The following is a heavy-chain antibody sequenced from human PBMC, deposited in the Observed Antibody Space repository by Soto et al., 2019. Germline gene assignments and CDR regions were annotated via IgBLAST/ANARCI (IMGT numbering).Heavy chain of an antibody. V-gene: IGHV4-30-2*01. Sequence: QLQLQESGSGLVKPSQTLSLTCAVSGGSISSGGYSWSWIRQPPGKGLEWIGDIYHSGSTYYNPSLNSRVTRSLDRSKKQFSLKLSSVTAAATAVYCCARASGCCCGGGCPVGWFDTWGQGPLVTVSS. J-gene: IGHJ5*02. D-gene: IGHD2-15*01. CDR1: GGSISSGGYS. CDR3: ARASGCCCGGGCPVGWFDT. CDR2: IYHSGST.